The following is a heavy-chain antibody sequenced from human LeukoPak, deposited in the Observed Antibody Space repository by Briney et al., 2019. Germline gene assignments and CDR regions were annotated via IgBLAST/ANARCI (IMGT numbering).Heavy chain of an antibody. V-gene: IGHV4-39*02. CDR2: IYYSGST. CDR1: GGSISSSSYY. D-gene: IGHD2-15*01. Sequence: SETLSLTCTVSGGSISSSSYYWGWIRQPPGKGLEWIGSIYYSGSTYYNPSLKSRVTISVDTSKNQFSLKLSSVTAADTAVYYCARDSGLGSYNWFDPWGQGTLVTVSS. CDR3: ARDSGLGSYNWFDP. J-gene: IGHJ5*02.